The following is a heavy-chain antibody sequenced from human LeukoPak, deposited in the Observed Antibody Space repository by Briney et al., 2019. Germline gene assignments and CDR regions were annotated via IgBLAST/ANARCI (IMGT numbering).Heavy chain of an antibody. V-gene: IGHV1-46*01. J-gene: IGHJ5*02. CDR1: GYTFTSYY. Sequence: ASVKVSCKASGYTFTSYYMHWVRQAPGQGLEWMGIINPSGGSTSYAQKFQGRVTMTEDTSTDTAYMELSSLRSEDTAVYYCATQAYYYGSGSYELDPWGQGTLVTVSS. D-gene: IGHD3-10*01. CDR3: ATQAYYYGSGSYELDP. CDR2: INPSGGST.